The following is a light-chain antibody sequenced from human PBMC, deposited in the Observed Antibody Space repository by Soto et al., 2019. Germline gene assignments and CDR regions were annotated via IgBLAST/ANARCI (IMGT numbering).Light chain of an antibody. J-gene: IGKJ1*01. V-gene: IGKV3-15*01. CDR1: QSVSSD. Sequence: EIVMTQPPATLSVSPGERATLSCRASQSVSSDLAWYHQKPGQAPRLLIYGASTRATGIPARFSGSGSGTEFTLTINSLQSEDFAVYYCQQYNNWPRTFGQGTKVDI. CDR2: GAS. CDR3: QQYNNWPRT.